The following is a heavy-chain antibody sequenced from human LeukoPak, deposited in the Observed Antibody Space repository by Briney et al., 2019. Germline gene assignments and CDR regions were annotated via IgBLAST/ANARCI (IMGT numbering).Heavy chain of an antibody. Sequence: PGRSLRLSCAASGFTFDDYATHWVRQAPGKGLEWVANIKQDGSEKYYVDSVKGRITISRDNAKNSLYLQMNSLRAEDTAVYYCARLSPAAEMEFDYWGQGTLVTVSS. CDR1: GFTFDDYA. CDR3: ARLSPAAEMEFDY. CDR2: IKQDGSEK. J-gene: IGHJ4*02. V-gene: IGHV3-7*03. D-gene: IGHD2-2*01.